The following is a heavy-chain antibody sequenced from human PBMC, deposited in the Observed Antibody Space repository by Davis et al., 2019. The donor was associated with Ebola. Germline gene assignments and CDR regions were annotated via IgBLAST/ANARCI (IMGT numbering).Heavy chain of an antibody. CDR2: IYYSGST. J-gene: IGHJ6*02. D-gene: IGHD6-13*01. V-gene: IGHV4-39*07. Sequence: SETLSLTCTVSGGSISSSSYYWGWIRQPPGKGLEWIGSIYYSGSTNYNPSLKSRVTISVDKSKNQFSLKLSSVTAADTAVYYCAKRKYSSSWYVDSGMDVWGQGTTVTVSS. CDR3: AKRKYSSSWYVDSGMDV. CDR1: GGSISSSSYY.